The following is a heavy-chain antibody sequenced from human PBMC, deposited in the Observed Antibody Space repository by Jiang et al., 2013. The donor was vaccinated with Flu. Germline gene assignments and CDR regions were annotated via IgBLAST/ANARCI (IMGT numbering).Heavy chain of an antibody. D-gene: IGHD5-12*01. Sequence: VQLLESGGGLVQPGGSLRLSCAASGFTFSSYAMSWVRQAPGKGLEWVSAISGSGGSTYYADSVKGRFTISRDNSKNTLYLQMNSLRAEDTAVYYCAKDRDSGYDFASYDAFDIWGQGTMVTVSS. J-gene: IGHJ3*02. CDR3: AKDRDSGYDFASYDAFDI. CDR2: ISGSGGST. V-gene: IGHV3-23*01. CDR1: GFTFSSYA.